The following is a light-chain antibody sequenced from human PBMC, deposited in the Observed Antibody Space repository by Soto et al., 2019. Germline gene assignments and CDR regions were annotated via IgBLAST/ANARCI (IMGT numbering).Light chain of an antibody. J-gene: IGKJ4*01. CDR3: QQYNSYPLT. Sequence: DIQMTQSPSILSASVGDRVTTTCRSSQTITNWLAWYQQKPGKAPRLLIYDASSLGSWVPSRFSGSRSGTECTLTISSLQPDDVATYYCQQYNSYPLTLGGGTKVDIK. V-gene: IGKV1-5*01. CDR1: QTITNW. CDR2: DAS.